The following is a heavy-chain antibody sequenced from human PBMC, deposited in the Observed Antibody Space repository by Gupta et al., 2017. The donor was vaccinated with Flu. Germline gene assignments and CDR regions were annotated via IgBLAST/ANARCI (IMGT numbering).Heavy chain of an antibody. Sequence: TFSSYAMSWVRQAPGKGLEWVSGISGSGGNTDYADSVKGRFTISRDNSKNTLYLQINSLRAEDTAVYYCAKGGLVRWFDPWGQGTLVTVSS. J-gene: IGHJ5*02. D-gene: IGHD3-16*01. V-gene: IGHV3-23*01. CDR3: AKGGLVRWFDP. CDR2: ISGSGGNT. CDR1: TFSSYA.